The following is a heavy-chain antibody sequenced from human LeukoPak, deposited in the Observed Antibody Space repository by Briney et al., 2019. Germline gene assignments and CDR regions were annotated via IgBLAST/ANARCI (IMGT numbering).Heavy chain of an antibody. V-gene: IGHV1-2*02. Sequence: EASVKVSCKASGYTFTGYYMHWVRQAPGQGLEWMGWINPNGGGTNYAQKFQGRVTMTRDTSISTAYMELSRLRSDDTAVYYCARQIFGVAHDAFDIWGQGTMVTVSS. CDR3: ARQIFGVAHDAFDI. CDR1: GYTFTGYY. CDR2: INPNGGGT. J-gene: IGHJ3*02. D-gene: IGHD3-3*01.